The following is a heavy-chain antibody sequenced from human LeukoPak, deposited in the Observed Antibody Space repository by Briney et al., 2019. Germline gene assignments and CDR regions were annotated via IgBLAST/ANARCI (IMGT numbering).Heavy chain of an antibody. D-gene: IGHD2-21*02. CDR3: EKDLGGSGDYRPY. Sequence: GGSLRLSCAASGFTFSSYAMSWVRQAPGKGLEWVSAISGGDGSTYYADSVKGRFTISRDNSKNTLYLQMNSLSAEDTAVYYCEKDLGGSGDYRPYWGQGSVVTVSS. CDR1: GFTFSSYA. J-gene: IGHJ4*02. V-gene: IGHV3-23*01. CDR2: ISGGDGST.